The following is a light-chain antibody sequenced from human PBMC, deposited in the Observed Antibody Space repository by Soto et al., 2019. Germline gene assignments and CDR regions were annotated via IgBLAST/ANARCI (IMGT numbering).Light chain of an antibody. CDR1: QSVSSW. CDR3: RQYNSNPLT. V-gene: IGKV1-5*03. J-gene: IGKJ4*01. Sequence: DIQMTQSPSTLSASVGDRVTITCRASQSVSSWLSWYQQQPGKVPNLLIYKASTLESAVPSRFSGSGSGTEFTLTISSLLPDDFATYYCRQYNSNPLTFGGGTKVEIK. CDR2: KAS.